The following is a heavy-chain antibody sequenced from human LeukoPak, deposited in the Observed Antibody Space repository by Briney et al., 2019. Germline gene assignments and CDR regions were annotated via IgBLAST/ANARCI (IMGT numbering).Heavy chain of an antibody. CDR3: ARVEGVTTSYFDY. D-gene: IGHD4-11*01. Sequence: SETLSLTCTVSGGSISSGDYYWSWIRQPPGKGLEWIGYIYYSGSTYYNPSLKSRVTISVDTSKNQFSLKLSSVTAADTAVYYCARVEGVTTSYFDYWGQGTLVTVSS. CDR2: IYYSGST. V-gene: IGHV4-30-4*08. J-gene: IGHJ4*02. CDR1: GGSISSGDYY.